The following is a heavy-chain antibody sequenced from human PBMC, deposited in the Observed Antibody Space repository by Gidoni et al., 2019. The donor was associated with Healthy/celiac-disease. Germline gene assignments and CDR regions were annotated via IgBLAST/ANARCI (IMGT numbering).Heavy chain of an antibody. J-gene: IGHJ4*02. CDR3: ARLHYDILTGYPGPYFDY. Sequence: QVQLVQSGAEVKKPGSSVKVSCKASGGTFSSYAISWVRQAPGQGLEWMGGIIPIFGTANYAQKFQGRVTITADESTSTAYMELSSLRSEDTAVYYCARLHYDILTGYPGPYFDYWGQGTLVTVSS. CDR2: IIPIFGTA. D-gene: IGHD3-9*01. V-gene: IGHV1-69*01. CDR1: GGTFSSYA.